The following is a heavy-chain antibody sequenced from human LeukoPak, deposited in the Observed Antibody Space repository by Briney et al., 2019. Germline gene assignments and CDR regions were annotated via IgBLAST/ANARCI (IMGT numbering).Heavy chain of an antibody. Sequence: SETLSLTCAVYGGSFSGYYWSWIRQPPGKGLEWIGEINHSGSTNYNPSLKSRVTISVDTSKNQFSLELSSVTAADTAVYYCGRGYGSGSYYVYWGQGTLVTVSS. V-gene: IGHV4-34*01. J-gene: IGHJ4*02. CDR1: GGSFSGYY. CDR3: GRGYGSGSYYVY. CDR2: INHSGST. D-gene: IGHD3-10*01.